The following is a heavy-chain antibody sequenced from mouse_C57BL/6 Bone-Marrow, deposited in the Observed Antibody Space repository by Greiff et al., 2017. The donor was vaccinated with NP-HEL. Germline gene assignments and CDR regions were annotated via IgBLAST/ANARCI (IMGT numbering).Heavy chain of an antibody. CDR2: INPSTGGT. V-gene: IGHV1-42*01. D-gene: IGHD2-12*01. J-gene: IGHJ3*01. CDR3: AREGYYTWFAY. Sequence: DVQLQESGPELVKPGASVKISCKASGYSFTGYYMNWVKQSPEKSLEWIGEINPSTGGTTYNQKFKAKATLTVDKSSSTAYMQLKSLTSEDSAVYYCAREGYYTWFAYWGQGTLVTVSA. CDR1: GYSFTGYY.